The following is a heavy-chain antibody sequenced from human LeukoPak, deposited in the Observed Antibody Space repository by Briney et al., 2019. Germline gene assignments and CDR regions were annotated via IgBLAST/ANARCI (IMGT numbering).Heavy chain of an antibody. J-gene: IGHJ4*02. CDR1: GFTFSNSV. CDR2: ILSDGSEK. V-gene: IGHV3-30*02. D-gene: IGHD2-2*01. CDR3: AKGLSALPAAGEY. Sequence: PGGSLRLSCAASGFTFSNSVMHWVRQAPGKGLEWVAYILSDGSEKHYADSVKGRFTISRDNSKNTMYLQMNSLRAEDTAVYYCAKGLSALPAAGEYWSQGTLVTVSS.